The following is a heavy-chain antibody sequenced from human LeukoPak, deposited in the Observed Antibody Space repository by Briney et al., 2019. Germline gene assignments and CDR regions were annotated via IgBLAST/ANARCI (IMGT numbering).Heavy chain of an antibody. V-gene: IGHV4-34*01. CDR3: ASYTMVRGIDY. D-gene: IGHD3-10*01. J-gene: IGHJ4*02. Sequence: PSETLSLTCAVYGGSFSGYYWSWIRQPPGKGLEWIVEINHSGSTNYNPSLKSRVTISVDTSKNQFSLKLSSVTAADTAVYYCASYTMVRGIDYWGQGTLVTVSS. CDR2: INHSGST. CDR1: GGSFSGYY.